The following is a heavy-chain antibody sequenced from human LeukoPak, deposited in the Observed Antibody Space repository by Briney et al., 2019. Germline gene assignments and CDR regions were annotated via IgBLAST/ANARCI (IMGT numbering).Heavy chain of an antibody. J-gene: IGHJ3*02. V-gene: IGHV3-21*01. Sequence: GGALRLSCAASGFTFSSYAMNSVRQSPRAGLEWVSSISGSSSYIYYADSVKGRFTIFRDNAKNSMYLQMNSLRAEDTAIYYCAREVDYYDSRHFVHAALDIWGPGTKVTVSS. CDR3: AREVDYYDSRHFVHAALDI. D-gene: IGHD3-22*01. CDR2: ISGSSSYI. CDR1: GFTFSSYA.